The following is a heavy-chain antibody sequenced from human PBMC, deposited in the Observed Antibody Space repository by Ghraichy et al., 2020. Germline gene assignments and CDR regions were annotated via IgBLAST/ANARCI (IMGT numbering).Heavy chain of an antibody. CDR2: IKEDGSEK. V-gene: IGHV3-7*01. Sequence: GESLNISCAASGFSFSRDWMSWVRQAPGKGPEWVGNIKEDGSEKYYEDSVQGRFTISRDNAKNSLYLQMNSLRAEDTAVYYCARDYSGWSFRYLGQGTLVIVSS. CDR3: ARDYSGWSFRY. J-gene: IGHJ4*02. D-gene: IGHD6-19*01. CDR1: GFSFSRDW.